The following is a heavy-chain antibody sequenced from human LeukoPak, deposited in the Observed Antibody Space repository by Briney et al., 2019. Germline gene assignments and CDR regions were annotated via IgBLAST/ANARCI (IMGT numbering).Heavy chain of an antibody. CDR1: GFTFSSYA. Sequence: PGRSLRLSCAASGFTFSSYAMHWVRQAPGKGLEWVAVISYDGSNKYYADSVKGRFTISRDNSKNTLYLQMNSLRAEDTAVYYCARDRRGSSSGLGYWGQGTLVTVSS. J-gene: IGHJ4*02. D-gene: IGHD6-6*01. V-gene: IGHV3-30*04. CDR3: ARDRRGSSSGLGY. CDR2: ISYDGSNK.